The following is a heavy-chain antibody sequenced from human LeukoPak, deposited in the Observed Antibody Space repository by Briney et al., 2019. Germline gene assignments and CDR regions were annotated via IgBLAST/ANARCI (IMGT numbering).Heavy chain of an antibody. CDR2: MRFDRFEI. D-gene: IGHD3-16*01. J-gene: IGHJ5*02. CDR1: GVTFNHYE. V-gene: IGHV3-30*02. CDR3: AKRGNHNNDMGNWFET. Sequence: GGSLRLSCTVSGVTFNHYEMHWVRQAPGKGLEWVAYMRFDRFEIYYKDSVRGRFTISRDDSKNIVYLQMNSLRTDDTAIYYCAKRGNHNNDMGNWFETWGQGTLVTVSS.